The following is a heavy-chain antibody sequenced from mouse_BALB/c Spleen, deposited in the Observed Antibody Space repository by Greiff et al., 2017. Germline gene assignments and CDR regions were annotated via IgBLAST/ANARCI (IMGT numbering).Heavy chain of an antibody. Sequence: VQLQQSGPELVKPGASVKISCKASGYSFTGYFMNWVKQSHGKSLEWIGRINPYNGDTFYNQKFKGKATLTVDKSSSTAHMERLSLTSEDSAVYYGGRNYYGGSEDAMDYWGQGTSVTVSS. CDR2: INPYNGDT. CDR1: GYSFTGYF. J-gene: IGHJ4*01. V-gene: IGHV1-37*01. D-gene: IGHD1-1*01. CDR3: GRNYYGGSEDAMDY.